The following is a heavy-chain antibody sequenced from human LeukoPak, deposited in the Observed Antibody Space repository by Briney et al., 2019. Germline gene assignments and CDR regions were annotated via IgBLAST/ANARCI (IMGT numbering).Heavy chain of an antibody. CDR1: GFTFSSYE. J-gene: IGHJ5*02. CDR2: ISSSGSNI. V-gene: IGHV3-48*03. Sequence: GGSLRLSCAASGFTFSSYEMNWVRQAPGKGLELVSYISSSGSNIYYADSVKGRFTISRDNAKNSLYLQMNSLRAEDTAVYYCARDNGSGGYNWFDPWGQGTLVTVSS. CDR3: ARDNGSGGYNWFDP. D-gene: IGHD3-10*01.